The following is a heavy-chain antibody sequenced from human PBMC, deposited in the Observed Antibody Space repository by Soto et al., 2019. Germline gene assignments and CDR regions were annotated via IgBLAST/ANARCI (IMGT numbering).Heavy chain of an antibody. D-gene: IGHD6-19*01. J-gene: IGHJ4*02. CDR1: GFNFSSYV. Sequence: QVQLVESGGGVVQPGRSLRLSCAASGFNFSSYVMHWLRQAPGKGLEWVAVIWYDGGNKYYADSVKGRFTISRDNSKNTLYLQMNSLRAEDTAVYYCARDGQWLPRDGLRSSYYFDYWGQGTLVTVSS. CDR3: ARDGQWLPRDGLRSSYYFDY. CDR2: IWYDGGNK. V-gene: IGHV3-33*01.